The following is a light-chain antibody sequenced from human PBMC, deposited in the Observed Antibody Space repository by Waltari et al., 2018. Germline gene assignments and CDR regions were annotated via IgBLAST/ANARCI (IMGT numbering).Light chain of an antibody. J-gene: IGKJ4*01. Sequence: EVVLTQSPATLSLSPGERATLSCRASQSISTYLAWYQQKAGQAPRLLIYGSSNRATGVPARFSGSGSGTDVTLTISNVEPEDCAVYYCQQRSIWLTFGGGTKVDLK. V-gene: IGKV3-11*01. CDR2: GSS. CDR3: QQRSIWLT. CDR1: QSISTY.